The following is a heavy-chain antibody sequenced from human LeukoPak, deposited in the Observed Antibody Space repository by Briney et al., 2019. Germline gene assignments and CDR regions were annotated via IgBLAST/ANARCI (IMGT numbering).Heavy chain of an antibody. CDR3: ARVEYSGTGNLY. D-gene: IGHD1-26*01. CDR1: VLTFNNYC. Sequence: PGVSLRLSCVVSVLTFNNYCMPWVRQVPGKGLVWVDNIKQDGSRKCSLPSVKGRFTISKDHAKDSLYLQMDNMRPQDTAIYYCARVEYSGTGNLYWGQGTLVTVSS. J-gene: IGHJ4*02. V-gene: IGHV3-7*01. CDR2: IKQDGSRK.